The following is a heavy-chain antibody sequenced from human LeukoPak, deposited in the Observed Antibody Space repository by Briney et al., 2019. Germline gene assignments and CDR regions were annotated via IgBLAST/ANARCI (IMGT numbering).Heavy chain of an antibody. D-gene: IGHD4-17*01. CDR1: GYSFTSYW. Sequence: GESLKISCKVSGYSFTSYWIAWVRQMPGKGLEWMGMVYPGESDTRYSPSFQGQVTISADKSSSTAYLQWSSLKAADTAMYYCARQGTTMTTLPYWGQGTLVTVSS. CDR2: VYPGESDT. CDR3: ARQGTTMTTLPY. V-gene: IGHV5-51*01. J-gene: IGHJ4*02.